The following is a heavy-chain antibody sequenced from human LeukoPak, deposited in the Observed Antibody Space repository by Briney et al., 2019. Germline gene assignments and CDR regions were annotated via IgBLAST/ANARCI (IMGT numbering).Heavy chain of an antibody. J-gene: IGHJ6*03. CDR1: GGSISSSSYY. Sequence: SETLTLTCTVSGGSISSSSYYWGWIRQPPGKGLEWIGSIYYSGSTYHNPSLKSRVTISVDTSKNQFSLKLSSVTAADTAVYYCARHGPGGIATSNYYMDVWGKGTTVTVSS. D-gene: IGHD6-13*01. CDR2: IYYSGST. V-gene: IGHV4-39*01. CDR3: ARHGPGGIATSNYYMDV.